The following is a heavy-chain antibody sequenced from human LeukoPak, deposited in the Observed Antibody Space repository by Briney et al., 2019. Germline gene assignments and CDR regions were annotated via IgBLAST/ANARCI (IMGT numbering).Heavy chain of an antibody. CDR1: GFTFSSHA. V-gene: IGHV3-23*01. Sequence: GGSLRLSCTASGFTFSSHAMSWVRQAPGKGLEWVSAIGTSSGGSTFYADSVKGRFTISRDNSKNTLYLEMNSLRAEDTAVYYCAKDRTVGASYWYFDLWGRGTLVTVSS. D-gene: IGHD1-26*01. J-gene: IGHJ2*01. CDR2: IGTSSGGST. CDR3: AKDRTVGASYWYFDL.